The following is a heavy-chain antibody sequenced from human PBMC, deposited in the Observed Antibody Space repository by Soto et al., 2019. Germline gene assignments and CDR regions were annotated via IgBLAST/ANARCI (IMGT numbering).Heavy chain of an antibody. J-gene: IGHJ4*02. CDR3: ARGVGWEPLDY. CDR2: FDPEDGET. CDR1: GYTLTELS. D-gene: IGHD1-26*01. Sequence: SVKVSCKVSGYTLTELSMHWVRQAPGKGLEWMGGFDPEDGETIYAQKFQGRVTMTTDTSTSTAYMELRSLRSDDTAVYYCARGVGWEPLDYWGQGTLVTVSS. V-gene: IGHV1-24*01.